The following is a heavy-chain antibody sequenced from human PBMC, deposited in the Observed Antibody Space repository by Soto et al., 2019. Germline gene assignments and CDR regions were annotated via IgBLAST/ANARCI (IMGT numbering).Heavy chain of an antibody. V-gene: IGHV3-74*01. D-gene: IGHD2-15*01. Sequence: EVQLVESGGGLVQPGGSLRLSCAASGFTFSSYWMYWVRQAPGKGLVCVSRINSDGSSTSYADSVKGRFTISRDNAKNTLYLQMNSLRAEDTAVYYCARAACSGGSCYRPGWGQGTLVTVSS. CDR2: INSDGSST. CDR3: ARAACSGGSCYRPG. J-gene: IGHJ4*02. CDR1: GFTFSSYW.